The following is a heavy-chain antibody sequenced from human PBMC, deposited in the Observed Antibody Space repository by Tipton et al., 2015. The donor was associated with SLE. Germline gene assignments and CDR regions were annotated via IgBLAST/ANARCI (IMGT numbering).Heavy chain of an antibody. CDR1: GFSFRSYG. CDR2: IRYDGSNK. V-gene: IGHV3-30*02. Sequence: SLRLSCAASGFSFRSYGMHWVRQAPGKGLEWVAFIRYDGSNKYYGDSVKGRFTITRDNVKNNTLYLEMNSLRVEDTALYYCAKGFGTEGHYYGMDVWGQGTTVTVSS. D-gene: IGHD3-16*01. CDR3: AKGFGTEGHYYGMDV. J-gene: IGHJ6*02.